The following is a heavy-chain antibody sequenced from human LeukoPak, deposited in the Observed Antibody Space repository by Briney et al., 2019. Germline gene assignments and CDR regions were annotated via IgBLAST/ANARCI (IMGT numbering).Heavy chain of an antibody. CDR3: AKDPTMIVVVIPDY. Sequence: GGSLRLSWAASGFTFSSYAMSWVRQAPGKGLEWASAISGSGGSTNYADSVKGRFTISRDNSKNTLYLQMNSLRAEDTAVYYCAKDPTMIVVVIPDYWGQGTLVTVSS. CDR2: ISGSGGST. CDR1: GFTFSSYA. V-gene: IGHV3-23*01. D-gene: IGHD3-22*01. J-gene: IGHJ4*02.